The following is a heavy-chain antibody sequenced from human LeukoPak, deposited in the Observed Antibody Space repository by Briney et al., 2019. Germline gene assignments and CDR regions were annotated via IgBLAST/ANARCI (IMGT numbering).Heavy chain of an antibody. CDR3: ARGRTYSSSRWLDP. Sequence: SETLSLTCAVYGVSFSGYYWSWIRQPPGKGLEWLGEINHSGSTNYNPSLKSRVTISVDKSKNQFSLKLSSVTAADTAVYYCARGRTYSSSRWLDPWGQGTLVTVSS. D-gene: IGHD6-13*01. CDR1: GVSFSGYY. CDR2: INHSGST. J-gene: IGHJ5*02. V-gene: IGHV4-34*01.